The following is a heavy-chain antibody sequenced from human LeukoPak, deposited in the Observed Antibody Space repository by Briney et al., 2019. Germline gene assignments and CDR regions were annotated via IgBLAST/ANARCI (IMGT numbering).Heavy chain of an antibody. CDR3: ARDFCSAGSCYPDN. CDR1: GFTVSSNY. CDR2: IYSGGST. V-gene: IGHV3-66*01. D-gene: IGHD2-15*01. J-gene: IGHJ4*02. Sequence: GGSLRLSCAASGFTVSSNYMSWVRQAPGKGLEWVSVIYSGGSTYYADSVKGRFTISRDNSKNTLYLQMNSLRVEDTAVYYSARDFCSAGSCYPDNWGQGTLVTVSS.